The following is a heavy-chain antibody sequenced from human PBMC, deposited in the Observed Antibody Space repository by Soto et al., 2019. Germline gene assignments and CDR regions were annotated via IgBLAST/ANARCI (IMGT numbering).Heavy chain of an antibody. CDR1: GFTFSDYG. J-gene: IGHJ6*02. D-gene: IGHD6-13*01. Sequence: GASVKVSCKASGFTFSDYGLSWVRQAPGQPLEWMGWISGDNINSKYAQKFQGRLTMTTDTSTATASMELRSLTSDDTAVYYCGREGQQLAQEKYYPFHGMDVWGQGTTVTVSS. V-gene: IGHV1-18*01. CDR2: ISGDNINS. CDR3: GREGQQLAQEKYYPFHGMDV.